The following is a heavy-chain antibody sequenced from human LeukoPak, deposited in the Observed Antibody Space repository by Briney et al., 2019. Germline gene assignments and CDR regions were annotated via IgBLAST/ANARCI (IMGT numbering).Heavy chain of an antibody. CDR3: ARGVPKTSYYYYYMDV. J-gene: IGHJ6*03. Sequence: ASVKVSCKASGYTFTSYAMHWVRQAPGQRLEWMGWINAGNGNTKYSQEFQGRVTITRDTSASTAYMELSSLRSEDTAVYYCARGVPKTSYYYYYMDVWGKGTTVTVSS. CDR1: GYTFTSYA. V-gene: IGHV1-3*03. D-gene: IGHD4-11*01. CDR2: INAGNGNT.